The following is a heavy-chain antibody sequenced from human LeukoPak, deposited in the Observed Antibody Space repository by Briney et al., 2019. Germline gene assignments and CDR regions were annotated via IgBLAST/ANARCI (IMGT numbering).Heavy chain of an antibody. CDR3: ARARFLEWLSQVDQFDY. Sequence: PGGSLRLSCAASGFTFSSYEMNWVRQAPGKGLEWVSYISSSGSTIYYADSVKGRFTISRDNAKNSLYLQMNSLRAEDTAVYYCARARFLEWLSQVDQFDYWGQGTLVTVSS. CDR1: GFTFSSYE. V-gene: IGHV3-48*03. J-gene: IGHJ4*02. D-gene: IGHD3-3*01. CDR2: ISSSGSTI.